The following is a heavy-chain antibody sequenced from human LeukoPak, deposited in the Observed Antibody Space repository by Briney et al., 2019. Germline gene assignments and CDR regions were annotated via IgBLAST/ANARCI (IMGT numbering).Heavy chain of an antibody. CDR3: ARGEMVRGVIPL. Sequence: ASVKVSCKASGYTFTSYYMHWVRQAPGQGLEWMGIISPSGRSTSYAQKFQGRVSMTRGTSTSTVYMELSSLRSEDTAVYYCARGEMVRGVIPLWGQGTLVTVSS. D-gene: IGHD3-10*01. CDR1: GYTFTSYY. CDR2: ISPSGRST. J-gene: IGHJ4*02. V-gene: IGHV1-46*01.